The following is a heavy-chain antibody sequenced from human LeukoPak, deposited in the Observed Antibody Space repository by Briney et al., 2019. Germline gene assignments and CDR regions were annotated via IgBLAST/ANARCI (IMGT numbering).Heavy chain of an antibody. CDR1: GFTFSDYY. CDR3: ARDSRVVVAATTDPFWFDP. D-gene: IGHD2-15*01. Sequence: GGSLRLSCAASGFTFSDYYMSWIRQAPGKGLEWVSYISSSGSTIYYADSVKGRFTISRDNAKNSLYLQMNSLRAEDTAVYYCARDSRVVVAATTDPFWFDPWGQGTLVTVSS. V-gene: IGHV3-11*04. CDR2: ISSSGSTI. J-gene: IGHJ5*02.